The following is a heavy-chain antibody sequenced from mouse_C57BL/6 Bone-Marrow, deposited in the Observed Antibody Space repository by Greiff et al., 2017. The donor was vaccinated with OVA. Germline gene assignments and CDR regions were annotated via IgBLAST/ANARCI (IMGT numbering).Heavy chain of an antibody. CDR2: IWSGGST. CDR3: ARNSATAQVLYYAMDY. J-gene: IGHJ4*01. D-gene: IGHD3-2*02. Sequence: VKLMESGPGLVQPSQSLSITCTVSGFSLTSYGVHWVRQSPGKGLEWLGVIWSGGSTDYNAAFISRLSISKDNSKSQVFFKMNSLQADDTAIYYCARNSATAQVLYYAMDYWGQGTSVTVSS. CDR1: GFSLTSYG. V-gene: IGHV2-2*01.